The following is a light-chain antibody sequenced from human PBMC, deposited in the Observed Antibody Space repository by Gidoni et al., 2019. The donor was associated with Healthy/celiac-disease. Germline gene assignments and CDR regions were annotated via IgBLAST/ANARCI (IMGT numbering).Light chain of an antibody. CDR1: SSNIGSNT. J-gene: IGLJ2*01. CDR2: SNN. Sequence: QSVLTQPPSASGTPGRGVTIPCSGSSSNIGSNTVNWYQQLPGTAPRLLIYSNNQRPSGVPDRFSGSKSGTSASLAISGLQSEDEADYYCAAWDDSLNGPVFGGGTKLTVL. CDR3: AAWDDSLNGPV. V-gene: IGLV1-44*01.